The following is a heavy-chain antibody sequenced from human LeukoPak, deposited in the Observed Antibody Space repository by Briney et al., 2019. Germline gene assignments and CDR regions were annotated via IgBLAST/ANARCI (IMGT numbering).Heavy chain of an antibody. D-gene: IGHD6-6*01. J-gene: IGHJ4*02. CDR1: GGSISSYY. V-gene: IGHV4-59*12. CDR3: ARDRIAARRDFDY. Sequence: SETLSLTCTVSGGSISSYYWSWIRQPPGKGLEWIGYIYYSGTTNYNPSLKSRVTISVDTSKNQFSLKLSSVTAADTAVYYCARDRIAARRDFDYWGQGTLVTVSS. CDR2: IYYSGTT.